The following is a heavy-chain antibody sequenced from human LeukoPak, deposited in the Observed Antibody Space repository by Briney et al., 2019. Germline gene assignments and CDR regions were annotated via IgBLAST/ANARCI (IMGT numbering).Heavy chain of an antibody. V-gene: IGHV4-31*03. CDR1: GGSTSSGGYY. J-gene: IGHJ3*01. CDR2: IYYSGST. Sequence: SQTLSLTCTVSGGSTSSGGYYWSWIRQHPGKGLEWIGYIYYSGSTYYNPSLKSRVTISVDTSKNQFSLKLSSVTAADTAVYYCASARVYDSSGYYYAFDVWGQGTMVTVSS. CDR3: ASARVYDSSGYYYAFDV. D-gene: IGHD3-22*01.